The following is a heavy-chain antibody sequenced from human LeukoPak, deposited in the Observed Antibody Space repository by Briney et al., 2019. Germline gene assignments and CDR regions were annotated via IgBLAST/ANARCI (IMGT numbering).Heavy chain of an antibody. Sequence: ASVRVSCKVSGHSLTELSMHWVRQAPGKGLEWMGGFDPGNGGTYFAQNFQGRVTLTEDTSTDTSSMELRSLKSDDTAVHYCTTSDRQFCSPSSCYMPFDYWGQGSLVTVSS. CDR3: TTSDRQFCSPSSCYMPFDY. V-gene: IGHV1-24*01. J-gene: IGHJ4*02. D-gene: IGHD2-2*02. CDR1: GHSLTELS. CDR2: FDPGNGGT.